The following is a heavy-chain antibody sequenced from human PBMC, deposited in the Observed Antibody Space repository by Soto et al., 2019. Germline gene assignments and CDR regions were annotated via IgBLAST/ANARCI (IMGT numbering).Heavy chain of an antibody. CDR3: ARKPGYADRPFDY. V-gene: IGHV1-69*13. J-gene: IGHJ4*02. Sequence: SVKFSFKASVGTFSSYAISWLRHAPGQGLEWMGSIIPIFGTANDSQKFQGRVTITADESTSTAYMELSSRRSEDTAVHHSARKPGYADRPFDYWRQGTLVTVSS. CDR1: VGTFSSYA. CDR2: IIPIFGTA. D-gene: IGHD5-18*01.